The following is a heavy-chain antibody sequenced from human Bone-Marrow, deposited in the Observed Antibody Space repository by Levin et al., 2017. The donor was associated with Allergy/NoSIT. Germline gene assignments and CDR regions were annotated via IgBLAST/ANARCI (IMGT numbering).Heavy chain of an antibody. J-gene: IGHJ4*02. D-gene: IGHD6-6*01. CDR3: SRGGRYSSSSFDS. V-gene: IGHV3-15*01. CDR1: GFTFNNAW. Sequence: GGSLRLSCVASGFTFNNAWMNWVRQAPGKGLEWVGHIRSKSDGGTTDYAAPVKGRFTISRDDSRNTLYLQMNSLKTEDTAVYYCSRGGRYSSSSFDSWGQGTLVTVSS. CDR2: IRSKSDGGTT.